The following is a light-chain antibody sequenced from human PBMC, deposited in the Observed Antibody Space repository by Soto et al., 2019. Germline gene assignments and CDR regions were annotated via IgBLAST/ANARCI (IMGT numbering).Light chain of an antibody. J-gene: IGLJ2*01. V-gene: IGLV2-8*01. CDR3: SSYAGSTNYVV. CDR2: DVT. Sequence: QSALTQPTSASGSPGQSVTISCTGTSSDVGGYNYVSWYQQHPGKAPKLIIYDVTKGPSGVPDRFSGSKSGNTASLTVSGLQAEDEADYYCSSYAGSTNYVVFGGGTKVTVL. CDR1: SSDVGGYNY.